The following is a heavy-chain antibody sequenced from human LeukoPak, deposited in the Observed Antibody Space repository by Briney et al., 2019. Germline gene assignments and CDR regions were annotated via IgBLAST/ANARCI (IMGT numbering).Heavy chain of an antibody. Sequence: RGSLRLSCAASGFTFTTYWMSWVRQAPGKGLEWVANIKQDGSEKYYVDSVKGRFTISRDNAKNSLYLQMNSLRAEDTAVYYCARGGFLATRYYFDYWGQGTLVTVSS. D-gene: IGHD3-3*01. V-gene: IGHV3-7*01. J-gene: IGHJ4*02. CDR2: IKQDGSEK. CDR1: GFTFTTYW. CDR3: ARGGFLATRYYFDY.